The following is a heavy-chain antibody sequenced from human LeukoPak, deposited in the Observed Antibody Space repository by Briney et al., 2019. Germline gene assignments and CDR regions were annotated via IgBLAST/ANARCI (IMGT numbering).Heavy chain of an antibody. J-gene: IGHJ6*02. Sequence: GGSLRPSCVASGFTFSTYEMNWVRQAPGKGLEWVSYISSSGDTMYHADSVKGRFTISRDNAKNSVYLQMHSLRVEDTAVYYCARARGPAYYYGMDVWGQGTTVTVSS. CDR1: GFTFSTYE. CDR2: ISSSGDTM. D-gene: IGHD3-10*01. V-gene: IGHV3-48*03. CDR3: ARARGPAYYYGMDV.